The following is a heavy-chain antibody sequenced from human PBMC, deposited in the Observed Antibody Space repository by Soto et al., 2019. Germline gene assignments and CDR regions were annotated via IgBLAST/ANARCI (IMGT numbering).Heavy chain of an antibody. CDR3: ARGFFYDSSGYDLDY. CDR1: GYSFTSYW. V-gene: IGHV5-10-1*01. Sequence: GESLKISCKGSGYSFTSYWISWVRQMPGKGLEWMGRIDPSDSYTNYSPSFQGHVTISADKSISTAYLQWSSLKASDTAMYYCARGFFYDSSGYDLDYWGQGTLVTVSS. J-gene: IGHJ4*02. CDR2: IDPSDSYT. D-gene: IGHD3-22*01.